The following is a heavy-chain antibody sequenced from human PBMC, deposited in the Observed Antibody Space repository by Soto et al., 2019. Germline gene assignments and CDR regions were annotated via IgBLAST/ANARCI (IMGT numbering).Heavy chain of an antibody. CDR2: IWYDGSNK. V-gene: IGHV3-33*01. Sequence: GGSLRLSCAASGFTFSSYGMHWVRQAPGKGLEWVAVIWYDGSNKYYADSVKGRFTISRDNSKNTLYLQMNSLRAEDTAVYYCARDVDSSGYYWYFDYWGQGTLVTVSS. CDR3: ARDVDSSGYYWYFDY. CDR1: GFTFSSYG. J-gene: IGHJ4*02. D-gene: IGHD3-22*01.